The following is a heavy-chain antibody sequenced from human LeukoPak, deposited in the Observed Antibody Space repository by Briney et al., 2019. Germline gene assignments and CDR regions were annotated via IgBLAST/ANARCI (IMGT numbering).Heavy chain of an antibody. D-gene: IGHD7-27*01. CDR3: ARDYRTGFDY. CDR1: GYTFTSYG. Sequence: ASVKVSCKASGYTFTSYGISWVRQAPGQGLEWLGWISTYNGNTHYAQKLQGRVTLTTDTSTTTAYMELRSLRSDDTAVYYCARDYRTGFDYWGQGTLVTVSS. CDR2: ISTYNGNT. J-gene: IGHJ4*02. V-gene: IGHV1-18*01.